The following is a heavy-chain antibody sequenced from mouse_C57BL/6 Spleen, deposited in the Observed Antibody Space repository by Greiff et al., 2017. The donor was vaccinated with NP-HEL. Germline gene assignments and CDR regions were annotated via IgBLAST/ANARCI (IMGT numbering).Heavy chain of an antibody. CDR2: ISSGSSTI. Sequence: EVMLVESGGGLVKPGGSLKLSCAASGFTFSDYGMHWVRQAPEKGLEWVAYISSGSSTIYYADTVKGRFTISRDNAKNTLFLQMTSLRSEDTAMYYCARNIFDGYYLYYAMDYWGQGTSVTVSS. J-gene: IGHJ4*01. CDR3: ARNIFDGYYLYYAMDY. D-gene: IGHD2-3*01. V-gene: IGHV5-17*01. CDR1: GFTFSDYG.